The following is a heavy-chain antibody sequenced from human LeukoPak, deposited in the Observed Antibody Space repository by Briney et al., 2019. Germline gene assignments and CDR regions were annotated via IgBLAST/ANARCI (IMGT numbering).Heavy chain of an antibody. D-gene: IGHD2-2*01. J-gene: IGHJ4*02. CDR1: GYTFTSYG. CDR3: ARGQDIVVVPAAHDGGDYFDY. V-gene: IGHV1-18*01. Sequence: ASVKVSCKASGYTFTSYGISWVRQAPGQGLEWMGWISAYNGNTNYAQKLQGRVTMTADTSTSTAYMELRSLRSDDTAVYYCARGQDIVVVPAAHDGGDYFDYWGQGTLVTVSS. CDR2: ISAYNGNT.